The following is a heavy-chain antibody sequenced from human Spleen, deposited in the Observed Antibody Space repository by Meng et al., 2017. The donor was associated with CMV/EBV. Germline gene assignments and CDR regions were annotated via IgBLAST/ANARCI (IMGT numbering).Heavy chain of an antibody. Sequence: GESLKISCAASGFTFSSYAMHWVRQAPGKGLEWVAVISYDGSNKYYADSVKGRFTISRDNSRNSLFLQMNSLRAEDTAVYYCARSVYDFWSGYYFDYWGQGTLVTVSS. J-gene: IGHJ4*02. CDR3: ARSVYDFWSGYYFDY. V-gene: IGHV3-30-3*01. CDR1: GFTFSSYA. D-gene: IGHD3-3*01. CDR2: ISYDGSNK.